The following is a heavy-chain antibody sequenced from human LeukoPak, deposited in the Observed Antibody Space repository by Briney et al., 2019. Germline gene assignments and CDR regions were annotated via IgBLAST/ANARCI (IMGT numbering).Heavy chain of an antibody. CDR1: GFTFSHFG. J-gene: IGHJ4*02. V-gene: IGHV3-33*06. CDR2: MWSDGSNK. D-gene: IGHD4-11*01. Sequence: GGSLRLSCAASGFTFSHFGFHWVRQAPGKGLEWVAVMWSDGSNKYYGDSVKGRFIIYRDDSQNKVYLQMKSLRAEDTAVYYCAKDAQRGFDDSNSLEYWGQGSLVTVAS. CDR3: AKDAQRGFDDSNSLEY.